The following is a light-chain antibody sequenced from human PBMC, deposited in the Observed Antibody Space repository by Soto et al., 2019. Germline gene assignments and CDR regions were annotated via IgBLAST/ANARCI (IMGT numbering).Light chain of an antibody. CDR3: QQYGSSPYS. V-gene: IGKV3-20*01. CDR1: QSVSSSY. Sequence: EIVLTQSPGTLSLSPGERATLSCRASQSVSSSYLAWYQQKPGQAPRLLIYGASNRATGIPDTFRGSGSGTDFTLSISRLEPEDCAIYYCQQYGSSPYSFGQGTKLEFK. CDR2: GAS. J-gene: IGKJ2*01.